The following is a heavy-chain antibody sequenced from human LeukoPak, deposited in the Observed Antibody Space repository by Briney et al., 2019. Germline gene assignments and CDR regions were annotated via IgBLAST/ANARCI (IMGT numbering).Heavy chain of an antibody. Sequence: ASVKVSCKASGGTFSSYAISWVRQAPGQGLEWMGRIIPILGIANYAQKFQGRVTITADKSTSTAYMELSSLRPEDTAVYYCASPTTYYYDSSGYYYGYFDLWGRGTLVTVSS. CDR3: ASPTTYYYDSSGYYYGYFDL. J-gene: IGHJ2*01. V-gene: IGHV1-69*04. CDR2: IIPILGIA. D-gene: IGHD3-22*01. CDR1: GGTFSSYA.